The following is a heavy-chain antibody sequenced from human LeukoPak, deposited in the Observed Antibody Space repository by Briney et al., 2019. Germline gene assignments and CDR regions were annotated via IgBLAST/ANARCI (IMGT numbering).Heavy chain of an antibody. D-gene: IGHD5-24*01. V-gene: IGHV3-64D*06. CDR2: ISGSGDIT. J-gene: IGHJ4*02. CDR1: GFTFSSYT. CDR3: VKRDGYKYDY. Sequence: GGSLRLSCSASGFTFSSYTMHWVRQAPGKGLEYVSAISGSGDITKYADSVKGRFTISRDNSKNTLHLQMSSLRTEDTAVYYCVKRDGYKYDYWGQGTLVTVSS.